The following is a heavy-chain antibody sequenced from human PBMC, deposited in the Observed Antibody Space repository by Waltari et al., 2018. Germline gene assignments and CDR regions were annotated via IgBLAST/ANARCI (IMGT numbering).Heavy chain of an antibody. Sequence: QLQLQESGPGLVKPSATLSLICTVSGGPISSSSYYWGWIRQPPGKGLEWIGSIHYTDSTSYNPSLKSRVTISVDTSKNQFSLKLSSVTAADTAVYYCASERSGYYMTSFYYDMDVWGKGTTVTVSS. CDR2: IHYTDST. CDR3: ASERSGYYMTSFYYDMDV. CDR1: GGPISSSSYY. D-gene: IGHD3-3*01. V-gene: IGHV4-39*01. J-gene: IGHJ6*03.